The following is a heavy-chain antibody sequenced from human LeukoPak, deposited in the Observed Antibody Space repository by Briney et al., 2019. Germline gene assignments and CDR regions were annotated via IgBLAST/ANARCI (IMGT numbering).Heavy chain of an antibody. CDR1: GYTFTSYD. CDR3: ASNYYDSSGYLHDAFDI. D-gene: IGHD3-22*01. Sequence: ASVKVSCKASGYTFTSYDINWVRQATGQGLEWMGWMNPNSGNTGYAQKFQGRATMTRNTSISTAYMELSSLRSEDTAVYYCASNYYDSSGYLHDAFDIWGQGTMVTVSS. V-gene: IGHV1-8*01. J-gene: IGHJ3*02. CDR2: MNPNSGNT.